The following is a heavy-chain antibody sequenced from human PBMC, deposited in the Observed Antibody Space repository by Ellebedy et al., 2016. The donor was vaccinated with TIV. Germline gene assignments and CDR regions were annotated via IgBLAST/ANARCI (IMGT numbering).Heavy chain of an antibody. CDR2: IKQDGSEK. V-gene: IGHV3-7*01. CDR1: GFTFSSYW. Sequence: GESLKISXAASGFTFSSYWMSWVRQAPGKGLEWVANIKQDGSEKYYVDSVKGRFTISRDNARNTLYLQMNSLRAEDTAVYYCARAKEGLLWFGELLDYWGQGTLVTVSS. J-gene: IGHJ4*02. CDR3: ARAKEGLLWFGELLDY. D-gene: IGHD3-10*01.